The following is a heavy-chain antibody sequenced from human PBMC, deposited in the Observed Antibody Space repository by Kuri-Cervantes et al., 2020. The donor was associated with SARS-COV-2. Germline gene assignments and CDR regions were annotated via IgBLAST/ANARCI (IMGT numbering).Heavy chain of an antibody. D-gene: IGHD2-21*02. V-gene: IGHV3-7*03. Sequence: GEPLKISCAASGFTFSSYWMSWVRQAPGKGLEWVANIKQDGSEKYYVDSVKGRFTISRDNAKNSLYLQMNSLRAEDTAVYYCAKDLGDHGMDVWGQGTTVTVSS. CDR2: IKQDGSEK. CDR1: GFTFSSYW. J-gene: IGHJ6*02. CDR3: AKDLGDHGMDV.